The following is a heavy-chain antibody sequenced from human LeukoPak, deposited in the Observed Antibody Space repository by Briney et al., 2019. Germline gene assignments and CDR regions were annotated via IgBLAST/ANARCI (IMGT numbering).Heavy chain of an antibody. CDR2: IYYSGST. Sequence: PSETLSLTCTVSGGSISSSCYYWGWIRQPPGKGLEWIGSIYYSGSTYYNPSPKSRVTISVDTDKNQFSLMLSSVTAADTAVYYCARQLRSGGSCYSDHWGQGTLVTVSS. V-gene: IGHV4-39*01. CDR1: GGSISSSCYY. CDR3: ARQLRSGGSCYSDH. D-gene: IGHD2-15*01. J-gene: IGHJ4*02.